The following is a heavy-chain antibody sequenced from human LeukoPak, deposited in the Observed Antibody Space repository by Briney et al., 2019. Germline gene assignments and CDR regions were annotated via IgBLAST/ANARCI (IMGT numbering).Heavy chain of an antibody. J-gene: IGHJ6*03. D-gene: IGHD3-10*01. CDR1: GGTFSSYA. CDR3: ARPNGSGSYLKSYYYYMDV. V-gene: IGHV1-69*01. CDR2: IIPIFGTA. Sequence: ASVKVSCKAYGGTFSSYAISWVRQAPGQGLEWMGGIIPIFGTANYAQKFQGRVTITADESTSTAYMELSSLRSEDTAVYYCARPNGSGSYLKSYYYYMDVWGKGTTVTVSS.